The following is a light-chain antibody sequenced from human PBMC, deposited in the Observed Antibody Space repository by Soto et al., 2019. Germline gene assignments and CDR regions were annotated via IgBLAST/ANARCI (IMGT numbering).Light chain of an antibody. CDR2: EVS. V-gene: IGLV2-14*01. CDR1: SSDVGGYNY. J-gene: IGLJ2*01. CDR3: SSYTSSSTQV. Sequence: QSVLTQPATVSGSPGQSITISCTGTSSDVGGYNYVSWYQQHPGKAHKLMIYEVSNRPSGVSNRFSGSKSGNTASLTISGLQAEDEADYYCSSYTSSSTQVFGGGTKVTVL.